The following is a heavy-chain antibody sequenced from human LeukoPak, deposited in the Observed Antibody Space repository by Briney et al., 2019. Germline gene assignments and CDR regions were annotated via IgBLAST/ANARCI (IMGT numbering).Heavy chain of an antibody. J-gene: IGHJ3*02. CDR2: MNGDGAST. V-gene: IGHV3-74*01. Sequence: GGSLRLSCAASGFTFRRFWMHWVRHDPGKGLGWVSHMNGDGASTSYADSVKGRFTISRDNAKNTLYLQMNRLKAEDTAVYYCARSATDAFDIWGQGTMVTVSS. D-gene: IGHD3-3*01. CDR3: ARSATDAFDI. CDR1: GFTFRRFW.